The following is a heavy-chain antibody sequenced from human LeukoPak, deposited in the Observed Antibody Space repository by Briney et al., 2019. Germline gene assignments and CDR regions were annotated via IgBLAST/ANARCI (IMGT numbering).Heavy chain of an antibody. CDR2: ISGYNGNT. J-gene: IGHJ4*02. CDR1: GYNFNDCG. V-gene: IGHV1-18*01. CDR3: ARDFKYSSSRAAGY. D-gene: IGHD6-6*01. Sequence: GASVKVSCKASGYNFNDCGITWVRQAPGQGLEWMGWISGYNGNTYHAPNLQDRITVTADTSTSTAYLEVKSLTSDDTAMYYCARDFKYSSSRAAGYWGQGTLVTVSS.